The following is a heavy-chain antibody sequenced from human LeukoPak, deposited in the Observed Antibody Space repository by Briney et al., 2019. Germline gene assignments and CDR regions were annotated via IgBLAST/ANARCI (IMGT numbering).Heavy chain of an antibody. V-gene: IGHV4-4*07. Sequence: MASETLSLTCTVSGGSISSYYWSWIRQPAGKGLEWIGRFYISGSTNYNPSLKSRVTMSVDTSKNQFSLRLNSVTAADTAVYYCARDLYSTNYYYGMDVWGQGTTVTVSS. CDR3: ARDLYSTNYYYGMDV. D-gene: IGHD1-1*01. CDR2: FYISGST. CDR1: GGSISSYY. J-gene: IGHJ6*02.